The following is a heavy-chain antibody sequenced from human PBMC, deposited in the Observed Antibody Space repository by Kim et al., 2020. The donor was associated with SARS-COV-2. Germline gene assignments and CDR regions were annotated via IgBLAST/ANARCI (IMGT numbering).Heavy chain of an antibody. J-gene: IGHJ4*02. CDR2: IKSKTYGATT. Sequence: GGSLRLSCAASGFTFTNAWMSWVRQAPGKGLEWVGRIKSKTYGATTDYGTPVKGRFTISRDDSKSTLYLHMNGLKTEDTGVYYCSDMGPDNWGQGTLVTVSS. V-gene: IGHV3-15*01. CDR1: GFTFTNAW. CDR3: SDMGPDN. D-gene: IGHD1-26*01.